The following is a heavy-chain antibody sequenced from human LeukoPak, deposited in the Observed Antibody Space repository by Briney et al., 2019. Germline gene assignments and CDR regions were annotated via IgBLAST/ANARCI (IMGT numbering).Heavy chain of an antibody. D-gene: IGHD2-2*01. CDR1: GYTFTSYD. J-gene: IGHJ4*02. Sequence: ASVKVSCKASGYTFTSYDINWVRQATGQGLEWMGWMNPNSGNTGYAQKFQGRVTVTRNTSISTAYMELSSLRSEDTAVYYCARAPRYCSSTSCQYYFDYWGQGTLVTVSS. CDR2: MNPNSGNT. V-gene: IGHV1-8*01. CDR3: ARAPRYCSSTSCQYYFDY.